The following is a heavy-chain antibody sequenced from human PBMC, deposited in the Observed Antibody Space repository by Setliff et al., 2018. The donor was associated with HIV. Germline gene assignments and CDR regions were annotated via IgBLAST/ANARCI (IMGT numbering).Heavy chain of an antibody. Sequence: PSETLSLTCSVSGYSINTAYYWGWIRQSPGKGMEWIGGFHHSGSTHYNPSLKSRVTISGQTSKNQFSLQLTSVTAADTAVYYCARQGAGYYYGSSEYYTGNGFEMWGQGTMVTVSS. V-gene: IGHV4-38-2*01. CDR3: ARQGAGYYYGSSEYYTGNGFEM. D-gene: IGHD3-22*01. J-gene: IGHJ3*02. CDR2: FHHSGST. CDR1: GYSINTAYY.